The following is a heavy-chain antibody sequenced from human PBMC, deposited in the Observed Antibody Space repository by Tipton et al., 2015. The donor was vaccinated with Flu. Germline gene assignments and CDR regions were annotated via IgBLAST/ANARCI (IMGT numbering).Heavy chain of an antibody. V-gene: IGHV4-39*07. Sequence: TLSLTCTVSGVSIRTTSYHWGWIRQPPGKGLEWIASLSYSGSTFYKSSLKSRVTISVDKSKNQFSLKVPSLTAADTAVYYCARGSGFANAYLDFWGQGTLVTVSS. D-gene: IGHD6-19*01. CDR1: GVSIRTTSYH. CDR3: ARGSGFANAYLDF. J-gene: IGHJ4*02. CDR2: LSYSGST.